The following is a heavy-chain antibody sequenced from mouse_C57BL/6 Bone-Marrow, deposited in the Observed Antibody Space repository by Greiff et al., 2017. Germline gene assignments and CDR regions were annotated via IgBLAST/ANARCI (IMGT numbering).Heavy chain of an antibody. V-gene: IGHV1-69*01. CDR3: SRVYFAS. Sequence: VQLQQPGAELVMPGASVKLSCKASGYTFTSYWMHWVKQRPGQGLEWIGEIDPSDSYTNYNQKFKGKSTLTVDKSSSTAYMQLSSLTSEDAAVYYCSRVYFASWGQGTTLTVSS. CDR2: IDPSDSYT. CDR1: GYTFTSYW. J-gene: IGHJ2*01.